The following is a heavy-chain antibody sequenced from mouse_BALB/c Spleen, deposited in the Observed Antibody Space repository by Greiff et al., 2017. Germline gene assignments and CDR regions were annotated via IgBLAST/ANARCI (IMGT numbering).Heavy chain of an antibody. V-gene: IGHV1-9*01. CDR1: GYTFSSYW. CDR3: ARNILPYYYAMDY. Sequence: QVQLKQSGAELMKPGASVKISCKATGYTFSSYWIEWVKQRPGHGLEWIGEILPGSGSTNYNEKFKGKATFTADTSSNTAYMQLSSLTSEDSAVYYCARNILPYYYAMDYWGQGTSVTVSS. J-gene: IGHJ4*01. CDR2: ILPGSGST.